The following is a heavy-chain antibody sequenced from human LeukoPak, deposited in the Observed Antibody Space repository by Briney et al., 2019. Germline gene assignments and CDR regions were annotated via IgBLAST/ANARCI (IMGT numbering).Heavy chain of an antibody. CDR3: ARDRSDSRSAFDP. J-gene: IGHJ5*02. D-gene: IGHD6-6*01. CDR2: TYHTRST. V-gene: IGHV4-4*02. Sequence: PSGTLSLTCAVSGGSISSSNWWRWVRQRPGKGMEWIGDTYHTRSTNYSPSRKSRGTISADKSKNQFSLKLSPVTAADTAVYYCARDRSDSRSAFDPWGQGTLVTVSS. CDR1: GGSISSSNW.